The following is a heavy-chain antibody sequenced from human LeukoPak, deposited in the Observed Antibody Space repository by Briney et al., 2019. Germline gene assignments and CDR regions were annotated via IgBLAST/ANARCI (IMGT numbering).Heavy chain of an antibody. CDR2: ISGSGGST. D-gene: IGHD2-2*01. CDR3: AKGDVVVPAAARRYYFDY. J-gene: IGHJ4*02. V-gene: IGHV3-23*01. Sequence: PGGSLRLSCAASGFTFSSYAMSWVRQAPGKGLEWVSAISGSGGSTYYADSVKGRFTISRDNSKNTLYLQMNSLRAEDTAVYYCAKGDVVVPAAARRYYFDYWGQGTLDTVSS. CDR1: GFTFSSYA.